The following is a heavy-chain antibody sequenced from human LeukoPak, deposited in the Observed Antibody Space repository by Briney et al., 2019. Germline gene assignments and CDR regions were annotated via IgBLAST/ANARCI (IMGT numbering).Heavy chain of an antibody. Sequence: ASVKVSCKASGYTFTSYGISWVRQAPGQGLEWMGWISAYNGNTNYAQKLQGRVTMTTDTSTSTACMELRSLRSDDTAVYYCARVWSSSGWFFDYWGQGTLVTVSS. CDR1: GYTFTSYG. J-gene: IGHJ4*02. V-gene: IGHV1-18*01. CDR2: ISAYNGNT. D-gene: IGHD6-19*01. CDR3: ARVWSSSGWFFDY.